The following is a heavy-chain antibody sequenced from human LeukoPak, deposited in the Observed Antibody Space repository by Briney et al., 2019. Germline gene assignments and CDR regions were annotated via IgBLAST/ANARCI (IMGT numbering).Heavy chain of an antibody. V-gene: IGHV3-53*03. D-gene: IGHD2-15*01. CDR2: IFSAGST. Sequence: GGSLRLSCAASGFTVSTNYMSWVRQPPGKGLEWVSVIFSAGSTYYADSVKGRFTISRDNSKNTLYLQMNSLRAEDTAVYYCARADRGWFRLAGWGQGTMVTVSS. CDR3: ARADRGWFRLAG. J-gene: IGHJ3*01. CDR1: GFTVSTNY.